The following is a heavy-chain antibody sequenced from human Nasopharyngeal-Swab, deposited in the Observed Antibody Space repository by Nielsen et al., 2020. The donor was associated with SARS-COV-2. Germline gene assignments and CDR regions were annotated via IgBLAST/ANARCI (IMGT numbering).Heavy chain of an antibody. CDR2: VKHNVST. CDR1: GGSVSSDNW. V-gene: IGHV4-4*02. Sequence: SETLSLTCAVSGGSVSSDNWWSWVRQPPGKRLEWIGEVKHNVSTNYNPSLKSRVTISLDKTKNQVSLRGNSLTAADTAVYYCASFYDFWTWGQGTLVTVSS. J-gene: IGHJ4*02. D-gene: IGHD3-3*01. CDR3: ASFYDFWT.